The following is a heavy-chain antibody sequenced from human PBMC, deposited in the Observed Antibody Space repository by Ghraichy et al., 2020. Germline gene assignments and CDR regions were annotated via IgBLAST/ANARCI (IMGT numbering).Heavy chain of an antibody. CDR1: GFSVISNY. CDR2: IHGRGTT. Sequence: GGSLRLSCAASGFSVISNYMSWVRQAPGKGLEWVSLIHGRGTTSYIASVKGRFTITRDNSVNAVYLQLQSLRAEDTAVYYCARGGTAGALDLWGQGTLVTVAS. V-gene: IGHV3-66*01. J-gene: IGHJ4*02. CDR3: ARGGTAGALDL. D-gene: IGHD6-13*01.